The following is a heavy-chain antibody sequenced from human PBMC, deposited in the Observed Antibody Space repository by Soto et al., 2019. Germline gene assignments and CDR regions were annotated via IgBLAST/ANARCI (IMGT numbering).Heavy chain of an antibody. CDR1: GGSISSYY. D-gene: IGHD5-18*01. CDR2: IYYSGST. CDR3: ASVGYSYGYRYYYYGMDV. J-gene: IGHJ6*02. V-gene: IGHV4-59*01. Sequence: TLSLTCTVSGGSISSYYWSWIRQPPGKGLEWIGYIYYSGSTNYNPSLKSRVTISVDTSKNQFSLKLSSVTAADTAVYYCASVGYSYGYRYYYYGMDVWGQGTTVTVSS.